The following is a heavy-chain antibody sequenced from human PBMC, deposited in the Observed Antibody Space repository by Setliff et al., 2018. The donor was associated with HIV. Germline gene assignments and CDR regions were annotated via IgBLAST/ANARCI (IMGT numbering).Heavy chain of an antibody. V-gene: IGHV3-30*04. CDR3: ASARIPTGGTSTSFDY. CDR2: ISYDGKTT. CDR1: GFTFSTFA. Sequence: GGSLSLSCVASGFTFSTFAMYWVREAPAKGLEWVSAISYDGKTTHYADSVMGRFTVSRDNSKNTLYLQLNGLRPDDTGVYYCASARIPTGGTSTSFDYWGQGTQVTVSS. J-gene: IGHJ4*02. D-gene: IGHD1-1*01.